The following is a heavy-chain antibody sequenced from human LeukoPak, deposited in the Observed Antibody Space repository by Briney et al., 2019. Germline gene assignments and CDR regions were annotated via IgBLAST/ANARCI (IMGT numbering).Heavy chain of an antibody. D-gene: IGHD4-17*01. J-gene: IGHJ3*02. CDR2: ISSSSNFI. Sequence: PGGSLRLSCAASGFTFSSYSMNWVRQAPGKGLEWVSSISSSSNFICYADSVKGRFTISRDNAKNSLYLQMNSLRAEDTAVYYCARAISDYDASDIWGQGTMVTVSS. CDR3: ARAISDYDASDI. V-gene: IGHV3-21*01. CDR1: GFTFSSYS.